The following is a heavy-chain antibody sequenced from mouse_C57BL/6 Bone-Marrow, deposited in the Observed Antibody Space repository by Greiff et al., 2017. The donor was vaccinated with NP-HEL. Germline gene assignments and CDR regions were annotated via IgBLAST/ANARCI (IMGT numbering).Heavy chain of an antibody. D-gene: IGHD1-1*01. V-gene: IGHV5-17*01. CDR2: ISSGSSTI. Sequence: EVHLVESGGGLVKPGGSLKLSCAASGFTFSDYGMHWVRQAPEKGLEWVAYISSGSSTIYYADTVKGRFTISRDNAKYTLFLQMTSLRSEDTAMYYCARGGTTWSFDYWGQGTTLTVSS. J-gene: IGHJ2*01. CDR1: GFTFSDYG. CDR3: ARGGTTWSFDY.